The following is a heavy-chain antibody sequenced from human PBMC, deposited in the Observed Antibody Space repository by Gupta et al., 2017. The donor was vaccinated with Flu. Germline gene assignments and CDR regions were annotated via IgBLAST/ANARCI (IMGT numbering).Heavy chain of an antibody. J-gene: IGHJ4*02. CDR1: GFTFSRHS. D-gene: IGHD3-10*01. CDR3: AKEPYRRVITQPVDY. Sequence: EGQLLESGGGLVQPGGSLRLSLAASGFTFSRHSLSWVRRAPGKGLEWVSAISGSGGSTYYADSVKGRFTISRDNSKNTLYLQMNSLRAEDTAVYYCAKEPYRRVITQPVDYWGQGTLVTVSS. CDR2: ISGSGGST. V-gene: IGHV3-23*01.